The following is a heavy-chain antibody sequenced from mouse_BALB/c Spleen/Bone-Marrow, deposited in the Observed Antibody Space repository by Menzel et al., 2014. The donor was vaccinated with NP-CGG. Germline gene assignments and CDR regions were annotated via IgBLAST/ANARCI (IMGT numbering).Heavy chain of an antibody. CDR1: GYTFTDYY. J-gene: IGHJ3*01. V-gene: IGHV1-84*02. Sequence: QVQLKESGPELVKPGASGKISCKASGYTFTDYYLSWVLQKPGQGLEWIGWIYPGGGNTYYNEKFKGMATLTVDTSSSTAYMQLSSLTSEDTAVYFCARSGYYDYVFPYWGQGTLVTVSA. CDR2: IYPGGGNT. D-gene: IGHD2-4*01. CDR3: ARSGYYDYVFPY.